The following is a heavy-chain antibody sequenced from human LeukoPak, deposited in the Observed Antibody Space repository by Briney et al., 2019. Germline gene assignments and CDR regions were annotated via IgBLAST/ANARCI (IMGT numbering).Heavy chain of an antibody. CDR2: INPNSGGT. V-gene: IGHV1-2*02. CDR1: GYAFTGYY. CDR3: ARSDRVAGIFDY. J-gene: IGHJ4*02. Sequence: ASVKVSCKASGYAFTGYYMHWMRQAPGQGLEWMGWINPNSGGTNYAQKLQGRVTMTTDTSTSTAYMELRSLRSDDTAVYYCARSDRVAGIFDYWGQGTLVTVSS. D-gene: IGHD6-19*01.